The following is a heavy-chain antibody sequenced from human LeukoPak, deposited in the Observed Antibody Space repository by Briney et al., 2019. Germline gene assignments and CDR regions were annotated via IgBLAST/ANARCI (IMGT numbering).Heavy chain of an antibody. Sequence: GASVKVSCQASGYSFAKYGISWVRQAPGQGLEWMGGIIPIFGTANYAQKFQGRVTITADESTSTAYMELSSLRSEDTAVYYCARTGIAARFWFDPWGQGTLVTVYS. CDR3: ARTGIAARFWFDP. CDR2: IIPIFGTA. CDR1: GYSFAKYG. J-gene: IGHJ5*02. V-gene: IGHV1-69*13. D-gene: IGHD6-6*01.